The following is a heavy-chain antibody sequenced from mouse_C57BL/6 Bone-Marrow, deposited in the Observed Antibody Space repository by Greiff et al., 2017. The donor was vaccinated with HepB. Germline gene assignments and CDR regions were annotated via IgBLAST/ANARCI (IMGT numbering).Heavy chain of an antibody. CDR3: ASPSHYREAWFAY. D-gene: IGHD2-14*01. V-gene: IGHV5-4*01. Sequence: EVQLVESGGGLVKPGGSLKLSCAASGFTFSSYAMSWVRQTPEKRLEWVATISDGGSYTYYPDNVKGRFTISRDNAKNNLYLQMSHLKSEDTAMYYCASPSHYREAWFAYWGQGTLVTVSA. CDR1: GFTFSSYA. J-gene: IGHJ3*01. CDR2: ISDGGSYT.